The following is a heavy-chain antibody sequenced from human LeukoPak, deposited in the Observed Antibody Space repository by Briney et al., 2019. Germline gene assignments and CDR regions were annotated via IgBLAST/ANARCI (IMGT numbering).Heavy chain of an antibody. CDR1: GFTVSSSY. Sequence: GGSLRLSCAASGFTVSSSYMSWVRQAPGKGLEWVSIIYSGGITYYADSVKGRLTMSRDNSKNMLYLQMHSLRAEDTAVYYCASGPTAVTRSYWGRGTLVTVSS. CDR3: ASGPTAVTRSY. V-gene: IGHV3-53*01. J-gene: IGHJ4*02. CDR2: IYSGGIT. D-gene: IGHD4-17*01.